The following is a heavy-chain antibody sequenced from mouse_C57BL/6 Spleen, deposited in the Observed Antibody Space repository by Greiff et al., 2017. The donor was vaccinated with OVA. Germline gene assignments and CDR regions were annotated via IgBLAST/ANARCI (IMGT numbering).Heavy chain of an antibody. CDR1: GYTFTDYN. D-gene: IGHD1-1*01. V-gene: IGHV1-18*01. J-gene: IGHJ1*03. CDR3: ARFYYGSSYGYFDV. CDR2: INPNNGGT. Sequence: EVQLQQSGPELVKPGASVKIPCKASGYTFTDYNMDWVKQSHGKSLEWIGDINPNNGGTIYNQKFKGKATLTVDKSSSTAYMALRSLTSEDTAVYYCARFYYGSSYGYFDVWGTGTTVTVSS.